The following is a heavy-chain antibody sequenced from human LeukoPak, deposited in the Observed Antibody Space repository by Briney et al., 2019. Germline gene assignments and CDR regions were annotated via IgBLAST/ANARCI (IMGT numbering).Heavy chain of an antibody. CDR3: ARGRVRVPAAMALRRGNWFDP. V-gene: IGHV4-34*01. J-gene: IGHJ5*02. Sequence: SETLSLTCAVYGGSFSGHYWSWIRQPPGKGLEWIGEINHSGSTNYNPSLKSRVTISVDTSKNQFSLKLSSVTAADTAVYYCARGRVRVPAAMALRRGNWFDPWGQGTLVTVSS. CDR2: INHSGST. D-gene: IGHD2-2*01. CDR1: GGSFSGHY.